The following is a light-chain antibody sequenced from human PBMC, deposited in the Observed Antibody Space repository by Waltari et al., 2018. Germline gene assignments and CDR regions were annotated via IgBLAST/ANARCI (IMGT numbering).Light chain of an antibody. CDR2: DVS. Sequence: SALSQPASVSGCPGQSSTLSCTGTRSDAGGYNYASWYQQPPGKAPKRMIYDVSKRPSGVSNRFSGSKSGNTASLTISGLQAEDEADYYCSSYTSSSTVVFGGGTKLTVL. J-gene: IGLJ2*01. CDR3: SSYTSSSTVV. V-gene: IGLV2-14*01. CDR1: RSDAGGYNY.